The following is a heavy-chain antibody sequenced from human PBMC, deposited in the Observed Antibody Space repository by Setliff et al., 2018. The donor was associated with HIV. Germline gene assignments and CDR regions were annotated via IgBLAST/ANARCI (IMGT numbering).Heavy chain of an antibody. CDR3: ARLGSGWNWVTRIDY. CDR2: VYYSGST. Sequence: SETLSLTCTVSGGSISSYYWSWIRQSPGKGLEWIGYVYYSGSTNYNPSLKSRITISLDTSKNLFFLTVRSVTAADTGIYYCARLGSGWNWVTRIDYWGRGTLVTVSS. J-gene: IGHJ4*02. D-gene: IGHD6-19*01. CDR1: GGSISSYY. V-gene: IGHV4-59*08.